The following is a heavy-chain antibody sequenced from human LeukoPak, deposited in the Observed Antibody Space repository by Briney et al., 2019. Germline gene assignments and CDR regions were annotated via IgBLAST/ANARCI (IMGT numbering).Heavy chain of an antibody. Sequence: PSETLSLTCTVSGGSVSSGSYYWSWIRQPPGKGLEWIGYIYYSGSTNYNPSLKSRVAISVDTSKNQFSLKLSSVTAADTAVYYCAREVAAGWFDPWGQGTLVTVSS. CDR3: AREVAAGWFDP. D-gene: IGHD6-13*01. V-gene: IGHV4-61*01. J-gene: IGHJ5*02. CDR1: GGSVSSGSYY. CDR2: IYYSGST.